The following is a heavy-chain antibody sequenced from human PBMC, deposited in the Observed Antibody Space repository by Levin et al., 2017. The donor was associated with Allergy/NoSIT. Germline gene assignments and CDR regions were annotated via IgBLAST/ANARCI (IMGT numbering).Heavy chain of an antibody. CDR1: GFIVSDSY. Sequence: RPGGSLRLSCAASGFIVSDSYMSWIRQAPGKGLEWVSYISRGNSYTNYLDSVKGRFTISRDNAKNSLYLQMNSLRAKDTAIYYCARGRVPNDYWGQGTLVTVSS. V-gene: IGHV3-11*05. J-gene: IGHJ4*02. D-gene: IGHD3-10*01. CDR3: ARGRVPNDY. CDR2: ISRGNSYT.